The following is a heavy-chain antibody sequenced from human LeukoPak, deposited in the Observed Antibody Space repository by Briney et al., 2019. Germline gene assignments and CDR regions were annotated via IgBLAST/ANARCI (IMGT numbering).Heavy chain of an antibody. CDR3: ARVGYDSSGYYSTFDY. V-gene: IGHV4-30-2*01. J-gene: IGHJ4*02. D-gene: IGHD3-22*01. CDR2: IYHSGST. Sequence: PSETLSLTCAVSGGSISSGGYSWSWIRQPPGKGLEWIGYIYHSGSTYYNPSFKSRVTISVDRSKNQFSLKLSSVTAADTAVYYCARVGYDSSGYYSTFDYWGQGTLVTVSS. CDR1: GGSISSGGYS.